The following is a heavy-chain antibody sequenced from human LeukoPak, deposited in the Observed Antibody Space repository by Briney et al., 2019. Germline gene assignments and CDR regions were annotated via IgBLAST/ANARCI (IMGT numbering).Heavy chain of an antibody. CDR3: AREPRYCSSTSCLQGYFDY. CDR1: GGTFSSYA. J-gene: IGHJ4*02. V-gene: IGHV1-69*13. D-gene: IGHD2-2*01. CDR2: IIPIFGTA. Sequence: GASVKVSCKASGGTFSSYAISWVRQAPGQGLEWMGGIIPIFGTANYAQKFQGRVTITADESTSTAYMELSSLRSEDTAVYYCAREPRYCSSTSCLQGYFDYWGQGTLVTVSS.